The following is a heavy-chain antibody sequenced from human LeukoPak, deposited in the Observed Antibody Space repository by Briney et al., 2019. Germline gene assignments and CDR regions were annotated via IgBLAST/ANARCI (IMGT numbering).Heavy chain of an antibody. CDR2: IYYSGST. CDR1: GGSISSYY. V-gene: IGHV4-59*01. J-gene: IGHJ3*02. D-gene: IGHD2-8*02. CDR3: AKEVYLVDGAAFDI. Sequence: SETLSLTCTVSGGSISSYYWSWIRQPPGKGLEWIGYIYYSGSTNYNPSLKSRVTISVDTSKDQFSLKLTSVTAADTAVYYCAKEVYLVDGAAFDIWGQGTMVTVSS.